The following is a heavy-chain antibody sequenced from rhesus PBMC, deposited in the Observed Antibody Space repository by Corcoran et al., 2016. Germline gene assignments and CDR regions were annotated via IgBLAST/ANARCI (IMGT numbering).Heavy chain of an antibody. CDR1: GFTFGCYA. D-gene: IGHD5-12*01. CDR3: ARGGGYSYSYFDY. V-gene: IGHV1S10*01. CDR2: IVPLVGVT. J-gene: IGHJ4*01. Sequence: QVQTVQSGAEVKKSGASAKVSCKASGFTFGCYAISRVRQAPGTGPWWFGRIVPLVGVTDYAPKIPGRVTVPADTSTSTACMELSSLGSEDPAVYYCARGGGYSYSYFDYWGQGVLVTVSS.